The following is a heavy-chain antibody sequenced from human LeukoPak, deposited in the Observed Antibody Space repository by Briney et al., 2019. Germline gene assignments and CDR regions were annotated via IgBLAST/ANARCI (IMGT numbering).Heavy chain of an antibody. Sequence: GSLRLSCAASGFTFSSYSMNWVRQAPGKGLEWVSSISSSSSYIYYADSVKGRFTISRDNAKNSLYLQMNSLRAEDTAVYYCARDVSAARRFDYWGQGTLVTVSS. V-gene: IGHV3-21*01. D-gene: IGHD6-6*01. CDR1: GFTFSSYS. CDR2: ISSSSSYI. J-gene: IGHJ4*02. CDR3: ARDVSAARRFDY.